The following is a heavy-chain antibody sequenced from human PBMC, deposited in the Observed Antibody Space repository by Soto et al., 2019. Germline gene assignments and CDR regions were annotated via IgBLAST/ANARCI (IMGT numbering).Heavy chain of an antibody. CDR1: GFTLSDHY. V-gene: IGHV3-72*01. D-gene: IGHD2-15*01. CDR2: SRNKAYSYTT. CDR3: TGGGNPCGYFNC. Sequence: EVQLVNSGGGLVQPGGSLRLSCAASGFTLSDHYIDWVRQAPGKGLEWVGRSRNKAYSYTTEFAASVKGRFTISRDDSKISLYLQMNSLKIEDTAVYYCTGGGNPCGYFNCWGQGTLVTVSS. J-gene: IGHJ4*02.